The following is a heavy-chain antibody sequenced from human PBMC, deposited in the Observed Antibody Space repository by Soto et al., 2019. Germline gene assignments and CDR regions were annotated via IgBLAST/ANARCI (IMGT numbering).Heavy chain of an antibody. CDR1: GFTFSDYG. V-gene: IGHV3-23*01. Sequence: EVQLLESGGGLVQPGGSLRLSCAASGFTFSDYGMSWVRQAPGKGLEWVSGISGGGGTTNYADSVKGRFTISRDNSKNTLYLQMNSLRDEDTAVYYCARRHNSGSGSYYGGPFDDWGQGTLVTVSS. CDR2: ISGGGGTT. CDR3: ARRHNSGSGSYYGGPFDD. D-gene: IGHD3-10*01. J-gene: IGHJ4*02.